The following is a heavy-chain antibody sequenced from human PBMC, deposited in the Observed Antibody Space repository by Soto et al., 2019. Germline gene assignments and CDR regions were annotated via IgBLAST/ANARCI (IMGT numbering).Heavy chain of an antibody. CDR1: GYSFTSYW. V-gene: IGHV5-10-1*01. Sequence: PGESLKISCKGSGYSFTSYWIGWVRQMPGKGLEWVGRIDPSDSYTNYSPSFQGHVTISADKSISTAYLQWSSPKASDTAMYYRASRSVFGVVKDYWGQGTLVTVSS. D-gene: IGHD3-3*01. J-gene: IGHJ4*02. CDR3: ASRSVFGVVKDY. CDR2: IDPSDSYT.